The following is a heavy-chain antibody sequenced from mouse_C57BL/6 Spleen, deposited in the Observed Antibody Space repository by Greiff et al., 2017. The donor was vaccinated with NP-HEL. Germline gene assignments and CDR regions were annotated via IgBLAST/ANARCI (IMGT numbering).Heavy chain of an antibody. CDR1: GFTFSSYA. J-gene: IGHJ1*03. CDR3: ARDWKITTVVDWYFDV. V-gene: IGHV5-4*01. Sequence: EVQGVESGGGLVKPGGSLKLSCAASGFTFSSYAMSWVRQTPEKRLAWVATISDGGSYTYYPDNVKGRFTISRDNAKNNLYLQMSHLKSEDTAMYYCARDWKITTVVDWYFDVWGTGTTVTVSS. CDR2: ISDGGSYT. D-gene: IGHD1-1*01.